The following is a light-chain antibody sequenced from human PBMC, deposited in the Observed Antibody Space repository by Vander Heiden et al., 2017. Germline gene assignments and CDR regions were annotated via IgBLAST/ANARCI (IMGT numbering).Light chain of an antibody. CDR3: QLYCTEPPYT. V-gene: IGKV3-20*01. CDR2: GAS. J-gene: IGKJ2*01. Sequence: EIVLTQSPGTLSLSPGERATLSCRASQSVSSSYLAWYQQKPGQAPRLLIYGASSRATGTPDRSSGSGYGTDFTLTISRREPEDFAMYYCQLYCTEPPYTSGQGTKLEIK. CDR1: QSVSSSY.